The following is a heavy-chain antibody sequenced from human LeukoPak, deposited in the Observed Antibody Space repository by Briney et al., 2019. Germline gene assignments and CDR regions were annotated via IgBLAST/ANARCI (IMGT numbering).Heavy chain of an antibody. CDR2: IKEDGSDK. CDR3: ARDRGYFVFDY. D-gene: IGHD3-10*01. V-gene: IGHV3-7*01. CDR1: GFTFSRFW. J-gene: IGHJ4*02. Sequence: PGGSLRLSCAASGFTFSRFWMTWVRQAPGKGPEWVANIKEDGSDKYYVDSVKGRFTVSRDNAKNSLYLQMNSLRDEDTAVYYCARDRGYFVFDYWGQGTLVTVSS.